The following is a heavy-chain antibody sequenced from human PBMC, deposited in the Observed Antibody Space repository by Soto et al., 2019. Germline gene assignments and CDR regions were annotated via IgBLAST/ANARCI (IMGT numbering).Heavy chain of an antibody. V-gene: IGHV1-69*13. CDR2: IIPIFGTA. CDR3: ARDQARRVFEKYDFWSGSTFRQSKSKHYYGMDV. J-gene: IGHJ6*02. Sequence: ASVKVSCKASGGTFSSYAISWVRQAPGQGLEWMGGIIPIFGTANYAQKFQGRVTITADESTSTAYMELSSLRSEDTAVYYCARDQARRVFEKYDFWSGSTFRQSKSKHYYGMDVWGQGTTVTVSS. CDR1: GGTFSSYA. D-gene: IGHD3-3*01.